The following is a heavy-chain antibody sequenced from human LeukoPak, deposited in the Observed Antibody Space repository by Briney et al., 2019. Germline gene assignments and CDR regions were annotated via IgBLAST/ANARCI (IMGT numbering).Heavy chain of an antibody. V-gene: IGHV3-74*01. CDR2: ISSDGSRT. Sequence: GSLRLSCAASAFTFSNHWMHWVRQAPGKGLVWVSDISSDGSRTFYADSVKGRFIISRDNAKNTLYLQMNSLRAEDTAVYYCARGRYSGSLGGQGTLVTVSS. CDR1: AFTFSNHW. D-gene: IGHD1-26*01. CDR3: ARGRYSGSL. J-gene: IGHJ4*02.